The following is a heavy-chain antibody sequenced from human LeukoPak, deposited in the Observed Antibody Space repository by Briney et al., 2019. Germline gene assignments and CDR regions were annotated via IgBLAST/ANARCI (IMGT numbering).Heavy chain of an antibody. CDR1: GFTVSSNY. CDR3: AREGHSRGWSTDAFDI. D-gene: IGHD6-19*01. Sequence: PVGSLRLSCAASGFTVSSNYMSWVRQAPGKGLEWVSVISSGGSTYYADSVKGRFTISRDNSKNTLYLQMNSLRAEDTAVYYCAREGHSRGWSTDAFDIWGQGPMVPVSS. J-gene: IGHJ3*02. V-gene: IGHV3-66*01. CDR2: ISSGGST.